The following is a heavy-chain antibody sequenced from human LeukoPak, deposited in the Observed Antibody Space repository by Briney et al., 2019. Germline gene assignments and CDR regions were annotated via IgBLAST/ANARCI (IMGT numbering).Heavy chain of an antibody. CDR1: GFTFSGSA. D-gene: IGHD4-17*01. CDR3: ARSYGDIDY. J-gene: IGHJ4*02. V-gene: IGHV3-48*01. CDR2: ISSSSSTI. Sequence: GGSLRLSCAASGFTFSGSAMHWVRQASGKGLEWVSYISSSSSTIYYADSVKGRFTISRDNAKNSLYLQMNSLRAEDTAVYYCARSYGDIDYWGQGTLVTVSS.